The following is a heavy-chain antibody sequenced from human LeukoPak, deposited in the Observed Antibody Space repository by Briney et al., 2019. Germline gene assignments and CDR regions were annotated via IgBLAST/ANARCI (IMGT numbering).Heavy chain of an antibody. D-gene: IGHD3-10*01. V-gene: IGHV3-21*01. CDR2: ISAGGDFV. CDR3: VRDKYERSNYAYFDS. CDR1: GFPLSTHS. J-gene: IGHJ4*01. Sequence: YPGGSLRLSCAASGFPLSTHSLNWVGQAPGKGLGWVSSISAGGDFVYYGDSVKGRFTMSRDNAKNSLHLQMDSLTAEDTAVYYCVRDKYERSNYAYFDSWGHGTLVTVSS.